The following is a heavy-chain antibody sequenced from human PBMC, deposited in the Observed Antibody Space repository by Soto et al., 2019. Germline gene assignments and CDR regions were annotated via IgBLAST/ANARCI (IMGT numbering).Heavy chain of an antibody. D-gene: IGHD3-10*01. J-gene: IGHJ3*02. Sequence: QVQLQESGPGLVKPSQTQSLTCTVSGGSISSGGYYWSWIRQHPGKGLEWIGYIYYSGSTYYNPSLKSRVTISVDTSKNQFSLKLSSVTAADTAVYYCASVRFGELSHAFDIWGQGTMVTVSS. V-gene: IGHV4-31*03. CDR1: GGSISSGGYY. CDR2: IYYSGST. CDR3: ASVRFGELSHAFDI.